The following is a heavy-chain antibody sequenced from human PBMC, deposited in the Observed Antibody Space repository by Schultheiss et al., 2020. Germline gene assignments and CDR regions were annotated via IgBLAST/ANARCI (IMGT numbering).Heavy chain of an antibody. J-gene: IGHJ4*02. CDR3: ARGSTGYSSSWYYFDY. CDR1: GFTVSSNY. CDR2: IYSGGST. V-gene: IGHV3-53*01. D-gene: IGHD6-13*01. Sequence: GGSLRLSCAASGFTVSSNYMSWVRQAPGKGLERVSVIYSGGSTYYADSVKGRFTISRDNSKNTLYLQMNSLRAEDTAVYYCARGSTGYSSSWYYFDYWGQGTLVTVSS.